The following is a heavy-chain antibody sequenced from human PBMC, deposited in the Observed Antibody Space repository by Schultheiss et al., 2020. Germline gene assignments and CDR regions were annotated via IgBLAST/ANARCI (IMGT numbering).Heavy chain of an antibody. Sequence: GGSLRLSCAASGFTFSTYAMNWVRLAPGKGLEWVSAISGTGGSTYYADSVKGRFTISRDNSKNSLYLQMNSLRAEDTALYYCAKDISYGSGSYYIPPLYYYYGMDVWGQGTTVTVSS. D-gene: IGHD3-10*01. CDR2: ISGTGGST. CDR3: AKDISYGSGSYYIPPLYYYYGMDV. J-gene: IGHJ6*02. CDR1: GFTFSTYA. V-gene: IGHV3-23*01.